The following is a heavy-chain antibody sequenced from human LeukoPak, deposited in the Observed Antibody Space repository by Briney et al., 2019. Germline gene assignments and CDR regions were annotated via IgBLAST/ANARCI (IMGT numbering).Heavy chain of an antibody. D-gene: IGHD4-17*01. CDR3: ARVGREYGDYYFDY. CDR2: IKQDGSEK. Sequence: GGSLRLSCAASGFTFSSFWMSWVRQAPGKGLEWVANIKQDGSEKYYVDSVKGRFTISRDNAKNSLSLQMSSLRAEDTAVYYCARVGREYGDYYFDYWGQGTLVTVSS. CDR1: GFTFSSFW. V-gene: IGHV3-7*01. J-gene: IGHJ4*02.